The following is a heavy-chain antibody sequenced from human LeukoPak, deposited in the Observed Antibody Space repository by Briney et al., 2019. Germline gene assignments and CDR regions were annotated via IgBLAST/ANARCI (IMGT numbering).Heavy chain of an antibody. CDR2: IKQDGSEK. V-gene: IGHV3-7*01. CDR1: GLTFSYYW. Sequence: GGSLRLSCAASGLTFSYYWMSWVRQAPGKGLEWVANIKQDGSEKYYVDSVEGRFTISRDNAKNSLYLQMNSLRAEDTAVYYCARDLRGSDRWGQGTLVTVSS. J-gene: IGHJ5*02. CDR3: ARDLRGSDR. D-gene: IGHD3-10*01.